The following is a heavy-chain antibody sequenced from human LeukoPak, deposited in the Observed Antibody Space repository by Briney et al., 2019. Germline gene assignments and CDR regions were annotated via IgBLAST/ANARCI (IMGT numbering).Heavy chain of an antibody. J-gene: IGHJ6*03. D-gene: IGHD3-10*01. V-gene: IGHV1-18*01. CDR1: GGTFSSYA. CDR2: ISAYNGNT. Sequence: ASVKVSCKASGGTFSSYAISWVRQAPGQGLEWMGWISAYNGNTNYAQKLQGRVTMTTDTSTSTAYMELRSLRSDDTAVYYCARDRVVRGVMAWAMDYMDVWGKGTTVTISS. CDR3: ARDRVVRGVMAWAMDYMDV.